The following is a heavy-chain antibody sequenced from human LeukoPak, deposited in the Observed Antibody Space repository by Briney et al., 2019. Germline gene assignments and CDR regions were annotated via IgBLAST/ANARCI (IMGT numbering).Heavy chain of an antibody. CDR2: INHSGRT. D-gene: IGHD2-2*01. CDR3: ARGGPRCDSTSCYDWGFDY. CDR1: GGSFSGYY. J-gene: IGHJ4*02. Sequence: SETLSLTCAVYGGSFSGYYWSWIRQPPGKGLEWIGEINHSGRTNYNPSLKSRVTISVATSKNQFSLKLSSVTAADTAVYYCARGGPRCDSTSCYDWGFDYWGQGTLVTVSS. V-gene: IGHV4-34*01.